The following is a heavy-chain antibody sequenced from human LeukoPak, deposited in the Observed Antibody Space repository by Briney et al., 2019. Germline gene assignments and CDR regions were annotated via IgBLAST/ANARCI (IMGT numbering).Heavy chain of an antibody. CDR3: ARETTLTGYKYGLGFNY. CDR1: GGSISSYY. D-gene: IGHD2-15*01. CDR2: IYYSGAT. Sequence: KPSKTLSLTCTVSGGSISSYYWSWIRQSPGMGLEWIGSIYYSGATVYNPSLKSRVIISADTSNDQFSLRLRSVTAADTAVYYCARETTLTGYKYGLGFNYWGQGTLVTVSS. V-gene: IGHV4-59*01. J-gene: IGHJ4*02.